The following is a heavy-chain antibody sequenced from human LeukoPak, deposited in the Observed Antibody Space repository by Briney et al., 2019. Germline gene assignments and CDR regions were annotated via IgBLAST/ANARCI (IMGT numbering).Heavy chain of an antibody. V-gene: IGHV3-21*01. CDR2: ISSSSGYI. CDR3: ARDGGYCGGDCARHDAFDI. J-gene: IGHJ3*02. CDR1: GFTFSSYS. Sequence: GGSLRLSCAASGFTFSSYSMNWVRQAPGKGLEWVSSISSSSGYIYYADSVKGRFTISRDNAKNSLYLQMNSLRAEDTAVYYCARDGGYCGGDCARHDAFDIWGQGTMVTVSS. D-gene: IGHD2-21*02.